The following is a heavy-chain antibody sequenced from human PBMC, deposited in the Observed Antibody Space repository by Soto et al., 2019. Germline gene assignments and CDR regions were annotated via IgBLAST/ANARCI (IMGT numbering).Heavy chain of an antibody. CDR1: GDSVSSYSAA. CDR3: VRDRYSSSGWFDP. Sequence: SQTLSLTCVISGDSVSSYSAAWNWIRQSPSGGLEWLGRTYYRSRFFNDYAESVKSRIIINPDTSKNQFSLQLKSVTPEDTAVYYCVRDRYSSSGWFDPWGQGTPVTVSS. D-gene: IGHD3-10*01. J-gene: IGHJ5*02. V-gene: IGHV6-1*01. CDR2: TYYRSRFFN.